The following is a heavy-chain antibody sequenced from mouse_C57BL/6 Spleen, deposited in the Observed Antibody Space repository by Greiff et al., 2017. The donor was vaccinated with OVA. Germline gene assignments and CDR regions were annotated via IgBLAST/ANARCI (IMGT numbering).Heavy chain of an antibody. J-gene: IGHJ2*01. V-gene: IGHV1-69*01. D-gene: IGHD2-2*01. Sequence: QVQLQQPGAELVMPGASVKLSCKASGYTFTSYWMHWVKQRPGQGLEWIGEIDPSASYTTYNQKFKGKSTLTVAKSSSTAYMQLRSLTSEDSAVYYCARGSLVTTTRYFDYWGQGTTLTVSS. CDR1: GYTFTSYW. CDR3: ARGSLVTTTRYFDY. CDR2: IDPSASYT.